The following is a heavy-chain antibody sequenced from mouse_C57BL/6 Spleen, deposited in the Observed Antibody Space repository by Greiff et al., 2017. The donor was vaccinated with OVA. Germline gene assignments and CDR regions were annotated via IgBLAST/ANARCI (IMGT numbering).Heavy chain of an antibody. D-gene: IGHD2-4*01. CDR1: GFTFTDYY. Sequence: EVHLVESGGGLVQPGGSLSLSCAASGFTFTDYYMSWVRQPPGKALEWLGFIRNKANGYTTEYSASVKGRFTISRDNSQSILYLQMNALRAEDSATYYCARWEGDYDGNYFDYWGQGTTLTVSS. CDR3: ARWEGDYDGNYFDY. J-gene: IGHJ2*01. V-gene: IGHV7-3*01. CDR2: IRNKANGYTT.